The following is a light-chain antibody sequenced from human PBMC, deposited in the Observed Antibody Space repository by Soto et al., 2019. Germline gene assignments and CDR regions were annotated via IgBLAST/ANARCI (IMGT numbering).Light chain of an antibody. CDR2: GAS. CDR1: QSVSSN. CDR3: QQYNNWLQT. Sequence: EIVMTQSPATLSVSPGERATLSCRASQSVSSNLAWYQQKPGQAHRLLIYGASTRATGIPARFSGSGSGTEFTLTISSLQSEDFAVYYCQQYNNWLQTFGQGTKVEIK. V-gene: IGKV3-15*01. J-gene: IGKJ1*01.